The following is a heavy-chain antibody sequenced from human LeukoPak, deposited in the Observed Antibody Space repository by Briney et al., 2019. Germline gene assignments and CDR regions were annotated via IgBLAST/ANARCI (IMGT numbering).Heavy chain of an antibody. Sequence: GGSLRLSCAASGFTVSSNYMSWVRQAPGKGLEWVSVIYSGGSTYYADSVKGRFTISRDNSKNTLYLQMNSLRAEDTAVYYCAREGATSGSVAGTLYNYYGMDVWGQGTTVTVSS. CDR2: IYSGGST. CDR3: AREGATSGSVAGTLYNYYGMDV. D-gene: IGHD6-13*01. CDR1: GFTVSSNY. V-gene: IGHV3-66*01. J-gene: IGHJ6*02.